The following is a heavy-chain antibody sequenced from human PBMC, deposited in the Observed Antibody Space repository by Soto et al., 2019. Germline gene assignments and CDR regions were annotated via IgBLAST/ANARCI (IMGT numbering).Heavy chain of an antibody. D-gene: IGHD2-21*01. V-gene: IGHV4-4*02. CDR2: VYRSGST. Sequence: QVQLQESGPGLVKPSGTLSLTCAVSGGSISSDNWWNWVRQPPGQGLEWIGEVYRSGSTNYDPSLKSRVTVSSDMSKNQCSLTLTSVTAADTAMDYCARSGVYSLGSWGQGTLVTVSS. CDR1: GGSISSDNW. CDR3: ARSGVYSLGS. J-gene: IGHJ5*02.